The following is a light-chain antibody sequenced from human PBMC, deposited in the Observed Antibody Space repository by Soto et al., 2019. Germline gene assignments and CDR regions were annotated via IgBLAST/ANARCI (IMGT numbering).Light chain of an antibody. Sequence: DIQMTQSPSSLSASVGDRVTIPCRASQTISTYLNWYQPNPRKAPKLLIYDASSLQNGVPSRFSGSGSGPHCTLTISSRQPEDFETLYWQQSSGIPYNFGPGTKLQMK. CDR1: QTISTY. J-gene: IGKJ2*01. V-gene: IGKV1-39*01. CDR2: DAS. CDR3: QQSSGIPYN.